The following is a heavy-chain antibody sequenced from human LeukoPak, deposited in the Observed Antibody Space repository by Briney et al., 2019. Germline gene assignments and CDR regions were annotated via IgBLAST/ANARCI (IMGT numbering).Heavy chain of an antibody. V-gene: IGHV4-34*01. CDR1: GGSFSGYY. Sequence: SETLSLTCAVYGGSFSGYYWSWIRQPPGKGLEWIGEINHSGSTTYNPSLKSRVTISVDTSKNQFSLKLSSVTAADTAVYYCARGLSHYCSSTSCYGPPFDYWGQGTLVTVSS. CDR2: INHSGST. J-gene: IGHJ4*02. D-gene: IGHD2-2*01. CDR3: ARGLSHYCSSTSCYGPPFDY.